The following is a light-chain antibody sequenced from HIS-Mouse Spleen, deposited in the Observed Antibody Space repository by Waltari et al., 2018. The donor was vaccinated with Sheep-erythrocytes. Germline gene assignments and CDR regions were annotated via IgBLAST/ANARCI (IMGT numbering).Light chain of an antibody. CDR3: SSYTSSSTPVV. V-gene: IGLV2-14*01. Sequence: QSALTQPASVSGSPGQSITISCTGTSSDVGGYNYVSWYQQHPGKAPKLMFYEVSNRPSGVSNRFSGSKSGTTASLTISGLRAEDEADYYCSSYTSSSTPVVFGGGTKLTVL. CDR1: SSDVGGYNY. CDR2: EVS. J-gene: IGLJ2*01.